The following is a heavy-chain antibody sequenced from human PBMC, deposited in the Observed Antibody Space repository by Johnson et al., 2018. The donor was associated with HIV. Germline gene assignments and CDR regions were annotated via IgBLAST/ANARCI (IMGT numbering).Heavy chain of an antibody. D-gene: IGHD3/OR15-3a*01. CDR1: GFTFSSYW. CDR2: INSDGSST. J-gene: IGHJ3*02. V-gene: IGHV3-74*01. Sequence: VQLVESGGGLVQPGGSLRLSCAASGFTFSSYWMHWVRQAPGKGLVWVSRINSDGSSTSYADSVKGRFTISRDNAKNTLYLQMNSLRGGDTALYYCARQGLTVDAFDIWGQGTMVTVSS. CDR3: ARQGLTVDAFDI.